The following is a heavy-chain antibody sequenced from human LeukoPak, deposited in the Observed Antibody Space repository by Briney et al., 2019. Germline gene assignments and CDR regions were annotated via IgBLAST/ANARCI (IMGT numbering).Heavy chain of an antibody. CDR2: IYTSGST. CDR3: ARGPTYWYVDL. CDR1: GGSISSGTYY. J-gene: IGHJ2*01. Sequence: SQTLSLTCTVSGGSISSGTYYWSWTRQPAGKGLEWIGRIYTSGSTNYNPSLKSRVTISVDTSKNQFALELTSVTAADTAAYYCARGPTYWYVDLWGRGTLVTVSS. V-gene: IGHV4-61*02.